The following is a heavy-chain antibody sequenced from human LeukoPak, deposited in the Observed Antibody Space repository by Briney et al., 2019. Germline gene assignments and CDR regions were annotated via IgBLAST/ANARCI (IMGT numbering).Heavy chain of an antibody. Sequence: GGSLRLSCAASGFTFSSYWMSWVRQAPGKGLEWVANIKQDGSEKYYVDSVKGRFTISRDNAKNSRYLESNILRCGNTAVSYCASLGVTGYFAYWGQGTLVTASS. CDR1: GFTFSSYW. D-gene: IGHD2-8*01. CDR2: IKQDGSEK. J-gene: IGHJ4*02. V-gene: IGHV3-7*01. CDR3: ASLGVTGYFAY.